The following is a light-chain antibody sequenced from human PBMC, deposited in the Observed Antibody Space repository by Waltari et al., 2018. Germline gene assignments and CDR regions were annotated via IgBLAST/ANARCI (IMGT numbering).Light chain of an antibody. Sequence: IVLTQSPGTLSFSPGERATLSCRASQSVSIYLAWYQQKPGQAPRRLIYHTSTRATGIPDRFSGSGSGTDFSLTISGLEPEDFAVYYCQHYKSLPVSFGQGTRVEIK. V-gene: IGKV3-20*01. J-gene: IGKJ1*01. CDR1: QSVSIY. CDR3: QHYKSLPVS. CDR2: HTS.